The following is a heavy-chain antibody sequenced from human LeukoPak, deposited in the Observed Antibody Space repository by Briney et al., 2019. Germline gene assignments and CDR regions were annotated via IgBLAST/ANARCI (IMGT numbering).Heavy chain of an antibody. D-gene: IGHD3-22*01. CDR3: AKGTRYYDSSGYYPGAFDI. CDR2: IKQDESEK. Sequence: GGSLRLSCAASGFTFSSYAMSWVRQAPGKGLEWVANIKQDESEKYYVDSVKGRFTISRDNAKNTLYLQMNSLRAEDTAVYYCAKGTRYYDSSGYYPGAFDIWGQGTMVTVSS. J-gene: IGHJ3*02. CDR1: GFTFSSYA. V-gene: IGHV3-7*03.